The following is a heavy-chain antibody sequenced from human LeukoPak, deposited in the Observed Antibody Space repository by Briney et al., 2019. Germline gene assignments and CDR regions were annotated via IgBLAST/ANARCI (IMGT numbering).Heavy chain of an antibody. CDR2: IHDSGRT. D-gene: IGHD3-22*01. CDR1: GGSISRHF. J-gene: IGHJ3*02. CDR3: ARLVDNDSSGDPDTFDM. Sequence: PSETLSLTCGVSGGSISRHFWSWIRHPPGKGLEWIGFIHDSGRTRYNPSLPSRVTMSVDPYENKYSLKLTSVTPADTAVYYCARLVDNDSSGDPDTFDMWGQGTVVTVSS. V-gene: IGHV4-59*11.